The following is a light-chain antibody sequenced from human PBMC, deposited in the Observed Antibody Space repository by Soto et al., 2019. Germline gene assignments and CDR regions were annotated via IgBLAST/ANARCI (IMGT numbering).Light chain of an antibody. J-gene: IGKJ1*01. CDR3: QHYNSYSEA. CDR1: QSISTY. Sequence: DIQVTQSPSSLSSSVGDIFTITCLASQSISTYLIWYQQKPGKAPKLLIYAASTLQSGVPSRFSGSGSGTEFTLTISSLQPDDFATYYCQHYNSYSEAFGQGTKVDIK. CDR2: AAS. V-gene: IGKV1-5*01.